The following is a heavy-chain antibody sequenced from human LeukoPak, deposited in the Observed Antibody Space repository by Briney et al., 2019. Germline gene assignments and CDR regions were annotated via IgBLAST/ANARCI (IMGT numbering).Heavy chain of an antibody. J-gene: IGHJ4*02. CDR2: INPNSGGT. V-gene: IGHV1-2*02. Sequence: GASVNVSCKSSVYTFTGYYLHWVRQAPGQGLEWMGWINPNSGGTNYAQKFQGRVTMTRDTSISTAYMELSRLTSDDTAMYYCTREDYWGQGTLVTVSS. CDR3: TREDY. CDR1: VYTFTGYY.